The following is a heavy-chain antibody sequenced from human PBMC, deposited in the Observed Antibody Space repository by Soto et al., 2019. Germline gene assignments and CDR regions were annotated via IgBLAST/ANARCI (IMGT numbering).Heavy chain of an antibody. J-gene: IGHJ4*02. CDR3: ARLVYDTRLNYMYFDL. D-gene: IGHD3-10*01. CDR1: GVSLTSGNW. V-gene: IGHV4-4*02. CDR2: IFHDGTA. Sequence: SETLSLTCAVSGVSLTSGNWWTWVRQSPQRGLEYIGEIFHDGTANYYPSFERRVAMSVDTSRNQFSLKLTSVTAADTAVYFCARLVYDTRLNYMYFDLWGPGTLVTVSA.